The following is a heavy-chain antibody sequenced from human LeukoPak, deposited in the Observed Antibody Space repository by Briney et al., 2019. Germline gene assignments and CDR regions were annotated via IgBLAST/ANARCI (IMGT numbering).Heavy chain of an antibody. Sequence: GGSLRLSCAASGFTFSSYEVNWVRQAPGKGLEWVSYISSSGSTIYYADSVKGRFTISRDNAKNSLYLQMNSLRAEDTAVYYCAKTTVTTSLPFDYWGQGTLVTVSS. CDR3: AKTTVTTSLPFDY. CDR2: ISSSGSTI. J-gene: IGHJ4*02. V-gene: IGHV3-48*03. CDR1: GFTFSSYE. D-gene: IGHD4-17*01.